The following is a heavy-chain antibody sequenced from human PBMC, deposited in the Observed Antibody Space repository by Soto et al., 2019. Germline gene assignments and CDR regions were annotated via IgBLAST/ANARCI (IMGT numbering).Heavy chain of an antibody. CDR1: GGSISSYY. V-gene: IGHV4-4*07. D-gene: IGHD3-22*01. CDR2: IYTSGST. CDR3: ARNEGVVVSPYYYYGMDV. Sequence: PSETLSLTCTVSGGSISSYYWSWIRQPAGKGLEWIGRIYTSGSTNYNPSLKSRVTMSVDTSKNQFSLELSSVTAADTAVYYCARNEGVVVSPYYYYGMDVWGQGTTVTVSS. J-gene: IGHJ6*02.